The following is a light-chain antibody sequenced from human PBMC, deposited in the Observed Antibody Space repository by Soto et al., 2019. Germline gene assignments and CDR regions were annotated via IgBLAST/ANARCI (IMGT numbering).Light chain of an antibody. V-gene: IGKV3-20*01. Sequence: EIVLTQSPGTLSLSPGEGATLSCRASQSVSHSNLAWYQLKPGQAPRLLIYGASSRATGIPDRFSGSGSGTDFPLTISRLEPEDFALYFCQQYSSSPFTFGQGNKLEIK. CDR1: QSVSHSN. CDR2: GAS. CDR3: QQYSSSPFT. J-gene: IGKJ2*01.